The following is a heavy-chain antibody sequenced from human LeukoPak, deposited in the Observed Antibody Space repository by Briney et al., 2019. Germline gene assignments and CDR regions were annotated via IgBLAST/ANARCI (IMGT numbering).Heavy chain of an antibody. CDR1: GFTFDDYG. Sequence: GGSLRLSCAASGFTFDDYGMSWVRQAPGKGLEWVSGINWNGGSTGYADSVKGRFTISRDNAKNSLYLQMNSLRAEDTALYHCARDYYSGGSCYSFVYWGQGTLVTVSS. CDR2: INWNGGST. CDR3: ARDYYSGGSCYSFVY. J-gene: IGHJ4*02. V-gene: IGHV3-20*01. D-gene: IGHD2-15*01.